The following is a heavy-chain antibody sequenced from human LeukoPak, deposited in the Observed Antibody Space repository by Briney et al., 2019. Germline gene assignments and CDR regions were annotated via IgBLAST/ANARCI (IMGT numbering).Heavy chain of an antibody. Sequence: PGRSLRLSCAASGFTFSSYAMHWVRQAPGKGLEWVAVISYDGSNKYYADSVKGRFTISRDNSKNTLYLQMNSLRAEDTAVYYCASGVGSGWYGDYFDYWGQGTLVTVSS. CDR1: GFTFSSYA. CDR2: ISYDGSNK. CDR3: ASGVGSGWYGDYFDY. V-gene: IGHV3-30-3*01. D-gene: IGHD6-19*01. J-gene: IGHJ4*02.